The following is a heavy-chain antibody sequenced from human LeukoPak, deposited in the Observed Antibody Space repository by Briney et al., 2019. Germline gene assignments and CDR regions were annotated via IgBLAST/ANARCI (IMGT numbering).Heavy chain of an antibody. Sequence: GGSLRLSCVGSGFTFSSYGMDWVRQVPGKGLEWVSGLNARGDNTYYADSVKGRFTISRDNSKNTLYLQMKSLRAEDTAVYYCASRQGLGWHYVNWGQGTLVTVSS. CDR3: ASRQGLGWHYVN. CDR2: LNARGDNT. CDR1: GFTFSSYG. J-gene: IGHJ4*02. D-gene: IGHD3-10*02. V-gene: IGHV3-23*01.